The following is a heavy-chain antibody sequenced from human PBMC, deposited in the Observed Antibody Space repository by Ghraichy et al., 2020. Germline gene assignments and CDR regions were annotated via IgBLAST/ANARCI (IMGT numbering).Heavy chain of an antibody. CDR1: GFTFDDYA. J-gene: IGHJ6*02. CDR2: IPGDGGST. V-gene: IGHV3-43*02. D-gene: IGHD6-6*01. Sequence: GGSLRLSCAASGFTFDDYAMHWVRQAPGKGLEWVSLIPGDGGSTYYADSVKGRFTISRDNSKNSLYLQMNSPRTEDTALYYCAKEWVAARGYYYYGMDVWGQGTTVTGSS. CDR3: AKEWVAARGYYYYGMDV.